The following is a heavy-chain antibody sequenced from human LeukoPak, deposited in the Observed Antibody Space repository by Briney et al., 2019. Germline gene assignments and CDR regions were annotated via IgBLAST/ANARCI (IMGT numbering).Heavy chain of an antibody. CDR1: GFSLSTSGMC. Sequence: PTLVNPTQTLTLTCTFSGFSLSTSGMCVSWIRQPPGKALEWLALIAWDDDKYYSTSVKTRLTISKDTSKNQVVLTMTNMDPVDTATYYCARIRKGSSWYSEFDYWGQGTLVTVSS. D-gene: IGHD6-13*01. CDR3: ARIRKGSSWYSEFDY. J-gene: IGHJ4*02. V-gene: IGHV2-70*01. CDR2: IAWDDDK.